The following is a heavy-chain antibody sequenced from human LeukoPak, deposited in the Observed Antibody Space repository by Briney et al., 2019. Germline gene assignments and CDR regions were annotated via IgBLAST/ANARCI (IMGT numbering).Heavy chain of an antibody. CDR2: ISSSSSYI. D-gene: IGHD1-26*01. Sequence: PGGSLRLSCAASGFTFSSYSMTWVRQAPGKGLEWVSSISSSSSYIYYADSVKGRFTISRDNAKNTLYLQMNSLRAEDTAVYYCAREEVNLRSGFDIWGQGTMVTVSS. V-gene: IGHV3-21*01. CDR1: GFTFSSYS. CDR3: AREEVNLRSGFDI. J-gene: IGHJ3*02.